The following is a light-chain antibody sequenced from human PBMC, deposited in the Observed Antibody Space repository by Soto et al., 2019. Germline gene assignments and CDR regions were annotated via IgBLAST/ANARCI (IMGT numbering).Light chain of an antibody. J-gene: IGKJ5*01. CDR2: AAS. Sequence: IQLTQSPSFLSPPIGEIVTITCRASQVISTSLAWYQVKPGKAPKLLIYAASTLESGVPSRFSATVSGTEFSLTITSLQPEDFATYYCQQLFDSPITFGQGTRLEIK. V-gene: IGKV1-9*01. CDR1: QVISTS. CDR3: QQLFDSPIT.